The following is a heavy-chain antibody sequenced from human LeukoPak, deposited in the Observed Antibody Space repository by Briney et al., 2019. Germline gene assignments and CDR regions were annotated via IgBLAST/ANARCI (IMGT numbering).Heavy chain of an antibody. V-gene: IGHV3-23*01. D-gene: IGHD2-2*01. CDR1: GFTFSSYA. CDR2: ISGSGGST. Sequence: PGGSLRLSCAASGFTFSSYAMSWVRQAPGKGLEWVSAISGSGGSTYYADSVKGRFTISGDNSKNTLYLQMNSLRAEDTAVYYCAKDIVVVPAAMNWFDPWGQGTLVTVSS. J-gene: IGHJ5*02. CDR3: AKDIVVVPAAMNWFDP.